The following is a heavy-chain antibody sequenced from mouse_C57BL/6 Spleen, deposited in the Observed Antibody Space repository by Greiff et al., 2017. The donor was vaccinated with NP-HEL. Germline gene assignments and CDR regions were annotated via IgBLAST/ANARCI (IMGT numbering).Heavy chain of an antibody. V-gene: IGHV1-49*01. CDR1: YFAFMASA. CDR3: ARSGYYYGSSYYAMDY. CDR2: FTMYSDAT. J-gene: IGHJ4*01. Sequence: QVQLQQSGAELVRPGSSVKLSCKDSYFAFMASAMHWVKQRPGHGLEWIGSFTMYSDATEYSENFKGKATLTANTSSSTAYMELSSLTSKDSAVYDCARSGYYYGSSYYAMDYWGQGTSVTVSS. D-gene: IGHD1-1*01.